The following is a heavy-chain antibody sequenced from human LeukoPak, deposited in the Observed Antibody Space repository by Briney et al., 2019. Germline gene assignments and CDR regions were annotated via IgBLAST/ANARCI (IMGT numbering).Heavy chain of an antibody. V-gene: IGHV4-59*08. Sequence: KSSETLSLTCTVSGGSISSYYWSRIRQPPGKGLEWIGYIYYSGSTNYNPSLKSRVTISVDTSKNQFSLKLSSVTAADTAVYYCASSGYSYGLGYWGQGTLVTVSS. CDR1: GGSISSYY. CDR2: IYYSGST. CDR3: ASSGYSYGLGY. D-gene: IGHD5-18*01. J-gene: IGHJ4*02.